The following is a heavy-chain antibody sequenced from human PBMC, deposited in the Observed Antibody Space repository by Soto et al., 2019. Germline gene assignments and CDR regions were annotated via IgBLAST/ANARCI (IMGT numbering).Heavy chain of an antibody. CDR3: ARIGAIFGVVTTYYYYYMDV. CDR1: GYTFTSYG. CDR2: ISAYNGNT. V-gene: IGHV1-18*01. Sequence: ASVKVSCKASGYTFTSYGISWVRQAPGQGLEWMGWISAYNGNTNYAQKLQGRVTMTTDTSTSTAYMELRSLRSDDTAVYYCARIGAIFGVVTTYYYYYMDVWGKGTTVTVSS. J-gene: IGHJ6*03. D-gene: IGHD3-3*01.